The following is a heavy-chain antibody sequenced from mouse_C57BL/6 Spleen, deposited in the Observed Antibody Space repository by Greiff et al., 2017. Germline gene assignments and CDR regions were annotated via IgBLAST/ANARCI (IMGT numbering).Heavy chain of an antibody. V-gene: IGHV5-16*01. CDR2: INYDGSST. J-gene: IGHJ2*01. Sequence: EVKLMESEGGLVQPGSSMKLSCTASGFTFSDYYMAWVRQVPEKGLEWVANINYDGSSTYYLDSLKSRFIISRDNAKNILYLQMSSLKSEDTATYYCARGGYGSSSYFDYWGQGTTLTVSS. D-gene: IGHD1-1*01. CDR1: GFTFSDYY. CDR3: ARGGYGSSSYFDY.